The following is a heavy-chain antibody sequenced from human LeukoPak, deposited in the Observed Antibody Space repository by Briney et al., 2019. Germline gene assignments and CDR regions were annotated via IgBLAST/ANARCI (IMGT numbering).Heavy chain of an antibody. Sequence: PGGSLRLSCAASGFTFSSYAMSWVRQAPGKRLEGVSGISAGGDKTYYRDSVKGRITISRDNSKNTLYLQMNSLRAEDTAIYYCAKSRGSTLFNYWGQGTLVTVSS. D-gene: IGHD1-26*01. J-gene: IGHJ4*02. CDR2: ISAGGDKT. V-gene: IGHV3-23*01. CDR3: AKSRGSTLFNY. CDR1: GFTFSSYA.